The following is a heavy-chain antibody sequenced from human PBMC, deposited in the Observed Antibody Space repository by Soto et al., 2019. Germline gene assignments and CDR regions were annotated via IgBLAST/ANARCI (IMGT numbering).Heavy chain of an antibody. CDR3: ARGALGYCISTSCYDFDY. D-gene: IGHD2-2*01. CDR1: GYTFTSYA. V-gene: IGHV1-3*01. CDR2: INAGNGNA. Sequence: VASVKVSCKASGYTFTSYARHWVRQAPGQRLEWMGWINAGNGNAKYSQKFQGRVTITRDTSASTAYMELSSLRSEDTALYYCARGALGYCISTSCYDFDYWGQGTLVTVSS. J-gene: IGHJ4*02.